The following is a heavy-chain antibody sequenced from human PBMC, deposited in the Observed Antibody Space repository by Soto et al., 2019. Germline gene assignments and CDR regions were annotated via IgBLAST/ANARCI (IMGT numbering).Heavy chain of an antibody. CDR1: GFTFSSYS. D-gene: IGHD4-17*01. Sequence: EVQLVESGGGLVKPGGSPRLSCAASGFTFSSYSMNWVRQAPGKGLEWVSSISSSSSYIYYADSVKGRFTISRDNAKNSLYLQMNSLRVEDTAVYYCARDLYGDYEGWFGRWGQGTLVTVSS. CDR3: ARDLYGDYEGWFGR. V-gene: IGHV3-21*01. CDR2: ISSSSSYI. J-gene: IGHJ5*02.